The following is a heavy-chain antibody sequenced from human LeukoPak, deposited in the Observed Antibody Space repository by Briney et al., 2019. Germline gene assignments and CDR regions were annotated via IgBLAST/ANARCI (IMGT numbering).Heavy chain of an antibody. J-gene: IGHJ4*02. CDR1: GGSISSYY. D-gene: IGHD5-24*01. Sequence: SETLSLTCTVSGGSISSYYWSWIRQPPGKGLEWIGYIYYSGSTNYNPSLKSRVTISVDTSKNQFSLKLSSVTAADTAVYYCARGSFGMATHSKDYWGQGTLVTVSS. CDR3: ARGSFGMATHSKDY. CDR2: IYYSGST. V-gene: IGHV4-59*01.